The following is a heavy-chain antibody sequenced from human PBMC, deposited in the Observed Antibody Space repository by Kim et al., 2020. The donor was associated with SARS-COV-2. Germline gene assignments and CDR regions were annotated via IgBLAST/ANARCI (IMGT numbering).Heavy chain of an antibody. CDR2: ISYDGSNK. CDR1: GFTFSSYG. Sequence: GGSLRLSCAASGFTFSSYGMHWVRQAPGKGLEWVAVISYDGSNKYYADSVKGRFTISRDNSKNTLYLQMNSLRAEDTAVYYCAKKGAGYSSSWSPFDYWGQGTLVTVSS. CDR3: AKKGAGYSSSWSPFDY. J-gene: IGHJ4*02. V-gene: IGHV3-30*18. D-gene: IGHD6-13*01.